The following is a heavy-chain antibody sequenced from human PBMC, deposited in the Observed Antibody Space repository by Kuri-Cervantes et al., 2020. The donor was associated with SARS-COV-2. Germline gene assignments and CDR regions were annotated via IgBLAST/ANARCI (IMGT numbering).Heavy chain of an antibody. CDR2: ISGTGGSST. CDR3: AKGCRDYYDSSGHYPRYYYYYMDV. V-gene: IGHV3-23*01. J-gene: IGHJ6*03. CDR1: GFIFDTYA. D-gene: IGHD3-22*01. Sequence: GGFLRLSCAASGFIFDTYAMSWVRQAPGKGLEWVSVISGTGGSSTFYADSVKGRFIISRDNSENTLYLQINGLRADDTAVYYCAKGCRDYYDSSGHYPRYYYYYMDVWGKGTTVTVSS.